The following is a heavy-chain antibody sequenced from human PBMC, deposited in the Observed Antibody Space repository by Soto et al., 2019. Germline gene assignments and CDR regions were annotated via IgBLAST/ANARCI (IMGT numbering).Heavy chain of an antibody. Sequence: QVQLVQSGAEVKKPGSSVKVSCRASGGTFSTYAVSWVRQAPGQGLEWMGGIIPMFGTANYAQKFQGRVTITADEATSTAYMEVSSLRSEDTAMYYCALVLGLYCGGDCSMHYFDYWGQGTLVTVSS. D-gene: IGHD2-21*02. V-gene: IGHV1-69*01. CDR3: ALVLGLYCGGDCSMHYFDY. J-gene: IGHJ4*02. CDR2: IIPMFGTA. CDR1: GGTFSTYA.